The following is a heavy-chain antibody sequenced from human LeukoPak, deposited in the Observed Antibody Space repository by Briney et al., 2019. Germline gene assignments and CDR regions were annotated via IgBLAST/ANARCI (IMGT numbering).Heavy chain of an antibody. D-gene: IGHD4-17*01. CDR1: GFNVKSYA. Sequence: GGSLRLSCAASGFNVKSYAMSWVRQAPGKGLEWVSTISASGGRVDYADSVKGRFTISRDNSKNTLFLQMTNLRVGDTAVYYCARETVTTVTTWDYFDYWGQGTLVTVSS. CDR3: ARETVTTVTTWDYFDY. J-gene: IGHJ4*02. V-gene: IGHV3-23*01. CDR2: ISASGGRV.